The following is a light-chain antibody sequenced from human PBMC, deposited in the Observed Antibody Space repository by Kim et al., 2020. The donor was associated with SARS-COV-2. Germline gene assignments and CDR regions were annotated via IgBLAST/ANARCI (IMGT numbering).Light chain of an antibody. CDR1: QGISNS. V-gene: IGKV1-17*03. CDR3: LQHNSFPYT. CDR2: AAS. J-gene: IGKJ2*01. Sequence: SASEGDRVTITCRASQGISNSLAWFQQKAGEVPKRLIYAASSLQTGVPSRFSGSGSGTEFTLTISSLQPEDFATYYCLQHNSFPYTFGQGTKLEI.